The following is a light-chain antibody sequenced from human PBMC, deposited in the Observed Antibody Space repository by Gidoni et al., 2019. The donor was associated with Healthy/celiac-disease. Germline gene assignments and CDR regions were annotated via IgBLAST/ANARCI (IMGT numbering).Light chain of an antibody. Sequence: IQMTQSPSSLSASVGDRVTITCRASQSISSYLHWYQQKPGKAPKLLIDAASSLQSGVPSRCSGSGSGTDFTLTISSLQPEDVATYYCQQSYSTPLTFXQXTKVEIK. J-gene: IGKJ1*01. V-gene: IGKV1-39*01. CDR2: AAS. CDR1: QSISSY. CDR3: QQSYSTPLT.